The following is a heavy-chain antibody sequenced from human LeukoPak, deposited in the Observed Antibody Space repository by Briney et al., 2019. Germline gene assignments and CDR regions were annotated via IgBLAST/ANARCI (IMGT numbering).Heavy chain of an antibody. CDR3: ARRVGYCSSTSCYTGRFDP. Sequence: GESLKISCKASGYSFTTYWIGWVRQMPGKGLEWMGIIYPADSTAHYSPSFQGQVTISVDKSINTAYLQWSRLKASDTAMYYCARRVGYCSSTSCYTGRFDPWGQGTLVTVSS. CDR2: IYPADSTA. J-gene: IGHJ5*02. V-gene: IGHV5-51*01. CDR1: GYSFTTYW. D-gene: IGHD2-2*02.